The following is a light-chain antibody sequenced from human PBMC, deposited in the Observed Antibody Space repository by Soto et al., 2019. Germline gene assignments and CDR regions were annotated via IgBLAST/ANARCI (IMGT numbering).Light chain of an antibody. J-gene: IGKJ2*01. Sequence: GLTQSPGTLSLSPGERATLSCRASQTVSSNYLAWYQQKPGQAPRLLIYGASSRATGIPDRFSGSGSGTDFTLTISRLEPEDFAVYYCQQYGSSVSYTFGQGTKVDIK. CDR2: GAS. CDR3: QQYGSSVSYT. V-gene: IGKV3-20*01. CDR1: QTVSSNY.